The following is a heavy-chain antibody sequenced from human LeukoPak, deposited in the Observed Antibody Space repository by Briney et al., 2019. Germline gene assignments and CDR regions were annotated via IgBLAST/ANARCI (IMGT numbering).Heavy chain of an antibody. CDR1: GGSSSSYY. V-gene: IGHV4-4*07. D-gene: IGHD3-10*01. J-gene: IGHJ4*02. CDR2: IYTSGST. Sequence: SETLPLTCTVSGGSSSSYYWSWIRQPAGKALEWIGRIYTSGSTNYNPSLKSRVTMSVDTSKNQFSLKLSSVTAADTAVYYCAKDRGDVDLQYFDSWGQGTLSPSPQ. CDR3: AKDRGDVDLQYFDS.